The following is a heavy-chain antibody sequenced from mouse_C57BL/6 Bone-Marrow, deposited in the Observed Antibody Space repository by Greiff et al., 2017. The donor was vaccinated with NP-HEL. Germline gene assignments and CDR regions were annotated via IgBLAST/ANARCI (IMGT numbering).Heavy chain of an antibody. CDR1: GFNIKDDY. CDR2: IDPENGDT. J-gene: IGHJ4*01. Sequence: EVQLQQSGAELVRPGASVKLSCTASGFNIKDDYMHWVKQRPEQGLEWIGWIDPENGDTEYASKFQGKATITADTSSNTAYLQLSSLTSEDTAVYYCTTRGPGFFMDYWGQGTSVTVSS. V-gene: IGHV14-4*01. CDR3: TTRGPGFFMDY. D-gene: IGHD3-3*01.